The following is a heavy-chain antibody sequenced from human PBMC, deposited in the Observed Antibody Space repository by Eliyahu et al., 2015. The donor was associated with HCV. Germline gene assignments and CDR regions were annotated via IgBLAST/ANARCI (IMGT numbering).Heavy chain of an antibody. CDR2: XNYSGTX. Sequence: QVQLQESGPGLVKPSETLSLTCSXSGYSISSGYYWXWIRQPPGKGLEWIXSXNYSGTXYYNPSFQSRVTISVDTSKNQFSLRLTSVTAADTAVYFCARVWFGEVLMSEILTNYYYYGLDVWGQGTTVTVSS. V-gene: IGHV4-38-2*02. CDR3: ARVWFGEVLMSEILTNYYYYGLDV. J-gene: IGHJ6*02. CDR1: GYSISSGYY. D-gene: IGHD3-10*01.